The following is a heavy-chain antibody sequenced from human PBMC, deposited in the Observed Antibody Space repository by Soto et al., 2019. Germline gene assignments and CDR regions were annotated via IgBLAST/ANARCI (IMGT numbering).Heavy chain of an antibody. CDR1: GFSLSTSGVG. Sequence: ESGPTLVNPTHTLTLTCTFSGFSLSTSGVGVGWIRQPPGKAPEWLALIYWNDDKRYSPSLKSRLTITKDTSKNQVVLTMTNMDPADTATYYCANRMAVAGPEDYWGQGTLVPVSP. J-gene: IGHJ4*02. D-gene: IGHD6-19*01. CDR2: IYWNDDK. CDR3: ANRMAVAGPEDY. V-gene: IGHV2-5*01.